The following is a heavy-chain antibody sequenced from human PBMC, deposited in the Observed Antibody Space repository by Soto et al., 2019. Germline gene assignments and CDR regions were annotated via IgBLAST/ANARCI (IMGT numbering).Heavy chain of an antibody. J-gene: IGHJ6*02. CDR1: GSSLSSYY. Sequence: SETLSLTCTVSGSSLSSYYWSWIRQPAGKGLEWIGRIYPSKNTNYNPSLKSRVTMSVDTSRKQFSLNLNSVTAADTAVYYCARGAAAGVDYGMDVWGQGTTVTVSS. D-gene: IGHD6-13*01. CDR3: ARGAAAGVDYGMDV. V-gene: IGHV4-4*07. CDR2: IYPSKNT.